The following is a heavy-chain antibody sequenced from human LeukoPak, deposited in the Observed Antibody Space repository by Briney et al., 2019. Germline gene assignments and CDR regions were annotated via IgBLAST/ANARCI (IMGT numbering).Heavy chain of an antibody. Sequence: SETLSLTCTVSGGSISSYYWSWIRQPAGKGLEWIGRIYTSGSTNYNPSLKSRVTMSVDTSKNQFSLKLSSVTAADTAVYYCARTPAGYSSGWGYYFDYWGQGTLVTVSS. D-gene: IGHD6-19*01. CDR1: GGSISSYY. CDR2: IYTSGST. CDR3: ARTPAGYSSGWGYYFDY. V-gene: IGHV4-4*07. J-gene: IGHJ4*02.